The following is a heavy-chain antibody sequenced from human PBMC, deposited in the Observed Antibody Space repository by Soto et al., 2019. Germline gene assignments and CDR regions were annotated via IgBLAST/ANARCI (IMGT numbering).Heavy chain of an antibody. V-gene: IGHV3-30-3*01. CDR1: GFTCSSYA. J-gene: IGHJ4*02. Sequence: PGGSLRLSCAASGFTCSSYAMHWVRQAPGKGLEWVAVISYDGSNKYYADSVKGRFTISRDNSKNTLYLQMNSLRAEDTAVYYCARGWGSSGSKFDYWGQGTLVTVSS. D-gene: IGHD6-19*01. CDR2: ISYDGSNK. CDR3: ARGWGSSGSKFDY.